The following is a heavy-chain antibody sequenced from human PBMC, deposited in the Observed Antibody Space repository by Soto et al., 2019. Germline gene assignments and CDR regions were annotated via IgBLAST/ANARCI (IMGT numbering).Heavy chain of an antibody. CDR1: GGSISSYY. J-gene: IGHJ6*02. D-gene: IGHD6-19*01. CDR2: IYYSGST. Sequence: SETLSLTCTVSGGSISSYYWSWIRQPPGKGLEWIGYIYYSGSTNYNPSLKSRVTISVDTSKKQFSLKLSSVTAADTAVYYCASLHPGFYISGWSIPYYYYYGMDVWGQGTTVTVS. V-gene: IGHV4-59*01. CDR3: ASLHPGFYISGWSIPYYYYYGMDV.